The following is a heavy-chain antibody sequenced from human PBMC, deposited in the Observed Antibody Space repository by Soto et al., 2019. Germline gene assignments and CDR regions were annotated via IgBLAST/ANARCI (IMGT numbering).Heavy chain of an antibody. Sequence: PSETLSLTCAVSGYSISSGYYWGWIRQPPGKGLEWIGSIYHSGSTYYNPSLKSRATISVDTSKNQFSLKLRHVTAADTAVYYCARDWGAAGYYLRVYYGRDVWGQGSTVTVSS. CDR1: GYSISSGYY. CDR2: IYHSGST. D-gene: IGHD6-13*01. V-gene: IGHV4-38-2*02. J-gene: IGHJ6*02. CDR3: ARDWGAAGYYLRVYYGRDV.